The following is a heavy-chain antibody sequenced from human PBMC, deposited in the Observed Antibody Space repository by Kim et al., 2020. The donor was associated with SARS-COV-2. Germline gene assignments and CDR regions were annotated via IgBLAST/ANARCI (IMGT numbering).Heavy chain of an antibody. CDR1: GFTFSSYA. D-gene: IGHD6-13*01. CDR2: ISYDGSNK. V-gene: IGHV3-30*04. Sequence: GGSLRLSCAASGFTFSSYAMHWVRQAPGKGLEWVAVISYDGSNKYYADSVKGRFTISRDNAKKSLYLQMNSLRAEDTAVYYCASWGSSSWYWPIMDVWGQGTTVTVSS. CDR3: ASWGSSSWYWPIMDV. J-gene: IGHJ6*02.